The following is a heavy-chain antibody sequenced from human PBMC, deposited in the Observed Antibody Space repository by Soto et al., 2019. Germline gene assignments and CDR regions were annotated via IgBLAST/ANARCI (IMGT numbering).Heavy chain of an antibody. CDR2: MYHSGST. CDR3: ARHGGITLVRGVLTAFDI. D-gene: IGHD3-10*01. CDR1: GVSISSYD. V-gene: IGHV4-59*08. J-gene: IGHJ3*02. Sequence: SETLSLTCTVSGVSISSYDWIWMRQPPGKGLEFIGSMYHSGSTNYNPSLKSRVTTSVDTSKNQFSLKLSSVTAADTAVYYCARHGGITLVRGVLTAFDIWGPGTMVTVS.